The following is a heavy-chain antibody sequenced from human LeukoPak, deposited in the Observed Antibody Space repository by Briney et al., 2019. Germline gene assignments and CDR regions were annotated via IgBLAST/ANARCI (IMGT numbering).Heavy chain of an antibody. CDR1: GFTFGDYA. D-gene: IGHD6-19*01. CDR2: IRSKAYGGTT. V-gene: IGHV3-49*03. J-gene: IGHJ4*02. Sequence: GGSLRLSCTASGFTFGDYAMSWFRQAPGKGLEWVGFIRSKAYGGTTEYAASVKGRFTISRDDSKSIAYLQMNSLKTEDTAVYYCTRARVLWLVQRSYYFDYWGQGTLVTVSS. CDR3: TRARVLWLVQRSYYFDY.